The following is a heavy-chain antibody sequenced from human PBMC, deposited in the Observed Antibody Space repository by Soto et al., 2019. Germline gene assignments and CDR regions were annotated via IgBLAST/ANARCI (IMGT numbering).Heavy chain of an antibody. D-gene: IGHD3-3*01. J-gene: IGHJ5*02. V-gene: IGHV4-4*07. CDR2: SYSSGNT. CDR3: ARGQRFSDWFDP. CDR1: GGTISGYY. Sequence: PSETLYLTCSVSGGTISGYYWPCIRQPAGKGLEWIVLSYSSGNTKYNPSLPSRVTMSLDTSNNQFSLRLTSVTAADTAVYYCARGQRFSDWFDPWGQGTLVTVAS.